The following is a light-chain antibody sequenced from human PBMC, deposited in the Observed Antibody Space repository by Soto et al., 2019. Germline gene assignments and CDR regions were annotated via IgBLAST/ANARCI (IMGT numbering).Light chain of an antibody. CDR2: AAS. CDR1: QSISSY. J-gene: IGKJ4*01. Sequence: DIQMTQSPSSLSASVGDRVTITCRASQSISSYLNWYQQKPGKAPKLLIYAASSLHSGVPSRFSGSGSGTDFTLTISSLQPEDFATYDCQQSYSTPLTFGGGTKGEIK. V-gene: IGKV1-39*01. CDR3: QQSYSTPLT.